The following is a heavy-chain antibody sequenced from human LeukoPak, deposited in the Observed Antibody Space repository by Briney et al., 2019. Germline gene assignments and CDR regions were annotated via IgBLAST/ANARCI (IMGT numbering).Heavy chain of an antibody. CDR1: GGSISSGDYY. V-gene: IGHV4-30-4*01. D-gene: IGHD5-18*01. Sequence: PSETLSLTCTVSGGSISSGDYYWSWTRQPPGKGLEWIGYIYYSGSTYYNPSLKSRVTISVDTSKNQFSLKLSSVTAADTAVYYCARTQGGYSNGNFDYWGQGTLVTVSS. J-gene: IGHJ4*02. CDR3: ARTQGGYSNGNFDY. CDR2: IYYSGST.